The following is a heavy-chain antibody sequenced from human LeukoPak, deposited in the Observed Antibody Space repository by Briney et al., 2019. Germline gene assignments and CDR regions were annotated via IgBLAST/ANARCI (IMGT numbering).Heavy chain of an antibody. CDR3: ARHRSDWYRIGYYYGMDV. D-gene: IGHD6-19*01. V-gene: IGHV4-59*08. J-gene: IGHJ6*02. CDR2: IYYSGST. Sequence: PSETLSLTCTVSGGSISSYYWSWIRQPPGKGLEWIGYIYYSGSTNYNPSLKSRVTISVDTSKNQFSLKLSSVTAADTAVYYCARHRSDWYRIGYYYGMDVWGQGTTVTVSS. CDR1: GGSISSYY.